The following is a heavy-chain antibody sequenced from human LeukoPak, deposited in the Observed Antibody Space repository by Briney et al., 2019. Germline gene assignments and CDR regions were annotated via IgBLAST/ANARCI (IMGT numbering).Heavy chain of an antibody. CDR2: ISYDGSNK. CDR1: GFIFSSYA. Sequence: PGGSLRLSCAASGFIFSSYAMHWVRQAPGKGLEWVAVISYDGSNKYYADSVKGRFTISRDNSKNTLYLQMNSLRGEDTAVYYCVRSYYGSGSYTGYWGQGTLVTVSS. D-gene: IGHD3-10*01. V-gene: IGHV3-30*04. CDR3: VRSYYGSGSYTGY. J-gene: IGHJ4*02.